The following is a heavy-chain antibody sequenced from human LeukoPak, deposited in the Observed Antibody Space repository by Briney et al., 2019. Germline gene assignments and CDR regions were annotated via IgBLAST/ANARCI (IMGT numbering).Heavy chain of an antibody. Sequence: GGSLRLSCAASGFTVSSNYMSWVRQAPGKGLEWVSVIYSGGSTYYADSVKGRFTISRDNSKNTLYLQMNSLSAEDTAVYYCARTFVSGDGYKVGYFDYWGQGTLVTVSS. J-gene: IGHJ4*02. CDR1: GFTVSSNY. CDR2: IYSGGST. CDR3: ARTFVSGDGYKVGYFDY. V-gene: IGHV3-53*01. D-gene: IGHD5-24*01.